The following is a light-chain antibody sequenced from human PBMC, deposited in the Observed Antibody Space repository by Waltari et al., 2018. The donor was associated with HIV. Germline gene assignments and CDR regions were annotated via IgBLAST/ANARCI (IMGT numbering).Light chain of an antibody. CDR1: HSLSYSPNYKTY. Sequence: DIVMTQSPDSLPVRLGERATIHCKSSHSLSYSPNYKTYLAWYQQRPGQPPKLLFSWASTRESGVPDRFSGSGSGTDFSLTIGGLQAEDVAVYYCQQYYTIPRTFGQGTKVELK. CDR3: QQYYTIPRT. V-gene: IGKV4-1*01. J-gene: IGKJ1*01. CDR2: WAS.